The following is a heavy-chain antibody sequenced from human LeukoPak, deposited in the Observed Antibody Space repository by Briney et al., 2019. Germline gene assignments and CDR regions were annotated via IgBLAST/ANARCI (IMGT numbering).Heavy chain of an antibody. CDR3: ARGRWNYYDSSGSPIDD. CDR2: INRDGSSR. Sequence: PGGSLRLSCVASGFTFSSYWMHWVRQAPGKGLEWVSYINRDGSSRNYADSVRGRFTISRDNAKNTLYLQMSSLKGEDTAVYFCARGRWNYYDSSGSPIDDWGQGTLVTVSS. V-gene: IGHV3-74*01. CDR1: GFTFSSYW. J-gene: IGHJ4*02. D-gene: IGHD3-22*01.